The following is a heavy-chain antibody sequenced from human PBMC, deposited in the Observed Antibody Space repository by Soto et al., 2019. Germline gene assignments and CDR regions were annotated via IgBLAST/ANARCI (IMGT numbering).Heavy chain of an antibody. CDR3: ERPTPYSSSWSNFDY. CDR1: GYTFTTYY. CDR2: IVPSDGGT. Sequence: QVQLVQSGAEVRKPGASVKISCKPSGYTFTTYYFHWVRQAPGQGLEWMGLIVPSDGGTSYAPKSQGRVTMTRDTSTSAVSMEFSSLRSEDTAVYYCERPTPYSSSWSNFDYWGQGTLVTVSS. V-gene: IGHV1-46*01. D-gene: IGHD6-13*01. J-gene: IGHJ4*02.